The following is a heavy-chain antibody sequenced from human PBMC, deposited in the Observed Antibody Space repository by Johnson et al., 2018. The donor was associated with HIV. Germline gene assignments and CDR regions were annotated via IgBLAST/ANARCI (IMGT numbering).Heavy chain of an antibody. CDR2: IKQDGSEK. J-gene: IGHJ3*02. V-gene: IGHV3-7*05. CDR1: GFTFSSYW. D-gene: IGHD6-6*01. Sequence: EMQLVESGGGLVQPGGSLRLSCAASGFTFSSYWMSWVRQAPGKGLEWVANIKQDGSEKYYVDSVTGRFTISRDNAKNSLYLQMNSLRAEDTAVYYCARERSPGIAARDDAFDIWGQGTMVTVSS. CDR3: ARERSPGIAARDDAFDI.